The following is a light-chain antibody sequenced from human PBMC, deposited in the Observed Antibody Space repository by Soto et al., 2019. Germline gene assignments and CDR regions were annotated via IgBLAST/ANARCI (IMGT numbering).Light chain of an antibody. CDR1: QGISSY. CDR3: QQLNSFPIP. Sequence: IQLTQSPSSLSASVGDRVTITCRASQGISSYLAWYQQKPGKAPKLLIYAASTLQSGVPSRFSGSGSVTYFHLTISSLQPEDFATYYCQQLNSFPIPFGPGTKVDIK. J-gene: IGKJ3*01. CDR2: AAS. V-gene: IGKV1-9*01.